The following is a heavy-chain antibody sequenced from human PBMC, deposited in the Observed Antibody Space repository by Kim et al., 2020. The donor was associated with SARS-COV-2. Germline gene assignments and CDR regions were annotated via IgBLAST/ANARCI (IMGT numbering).Heavy chain of an antibody. J-gene: IGHJ4*02. V-gene: IGHV3-53*05. Sequence: GGSLRLSCAASGFTVSNNFMSWVRQAPGKGLEWVSIIYSGGSTNYVDSVRGRFTVSRDKSMNTMYLQMNSLRPEDTAVYYCATAGPFSRDDWGQGTLVTVSS. D-gene: IGHD3-10*01. CDR3: ATAGPFSRDD. CDR2: IYSGGST. CDR1: GFTVSNNF.